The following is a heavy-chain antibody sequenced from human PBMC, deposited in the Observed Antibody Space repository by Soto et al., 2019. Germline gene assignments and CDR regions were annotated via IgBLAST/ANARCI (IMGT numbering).Heavy chain of an antibody. D-gene: IGHD5-12*01. Sequence: EVQLVESGGGLVQPGRSLRLSCAASGFTFDDHAMHWVRQAPGKGLEWVSGISWNSGSIGYADSVKGRFTISRDNAKNSLYLQMNSLRAEDTALYYCAKDIGYESAFDIWGQGTMVTVSS. CDR1: GFTFDDHA. J-gene: IGHJ3*02. CDR3: AKDIGYESAFDI. CDR2: ISWNSGSI. V-gene: IGHV3-9*01.